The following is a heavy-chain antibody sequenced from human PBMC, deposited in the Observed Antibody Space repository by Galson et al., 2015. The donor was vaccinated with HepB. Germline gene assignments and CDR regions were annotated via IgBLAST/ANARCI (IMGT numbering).Heavy chain of an antibody. CDR1: GGTFSSYA. CDR3: AREAPGTLYFDY. Sequence: SVKVSCKASGGTFSSYAISWVRQAPGQGLEYVGMIDPSNAATNFAQRFQGRVTMTRDTSTSTVYMDLSGLTSEDTAVYYCAREAPGTLYFDYWGQGTLVTVSS. CDR2: IDPSNAAT. D-gene: IGHD2-2*01. J-gene: IGHJ4*02. V-gene: IGHV1-46*03.